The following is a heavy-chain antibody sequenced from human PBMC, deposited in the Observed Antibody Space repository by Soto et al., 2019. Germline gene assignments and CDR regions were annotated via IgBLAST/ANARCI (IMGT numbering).Heavy chain of an antibody. V-gene: IGHV3-43*01. J-gene: IGHJ6*02. CDR2: ISWDGGST. CDR1: GFTFDDYT. D-gene: IGHD2-2*01. Sequence: PGGSLRLSCAASGFTFDDYTMHWVRQAPGKGLEWVSLISWDGGSTYYADYVKGRFTISRDNSKNSLYLQMNSLRTEDTALYYCAKSIECSSTSCYADYYYGMDVWGQGTTVTVSS. CDR3: AKSIECSSTSCYADYYYGMDV.